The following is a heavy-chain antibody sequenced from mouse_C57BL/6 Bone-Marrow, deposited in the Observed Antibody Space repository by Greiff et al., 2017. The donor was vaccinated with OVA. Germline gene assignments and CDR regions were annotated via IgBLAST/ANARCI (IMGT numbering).Heavy chain of an antibody. CDR2: ISSGSSTI. V-gene: IGHV5-17*01. Sequence: EVQVVESGGGLVKPGGSLKLSCAASGFTFSDYGMHWVRQAPEKGLEWVAYISSGSSTIYYADTVKGRFTISRDNAKNTLFLQMTSLRSEDTAMYYCARGLRRGFAYWGQGTLVTVSA. J-gene: IGHJ3*01. D-gene: IGHD2-4*01. CDR1: GFTFSDYG. CDR3: ARGLRRGFAY.